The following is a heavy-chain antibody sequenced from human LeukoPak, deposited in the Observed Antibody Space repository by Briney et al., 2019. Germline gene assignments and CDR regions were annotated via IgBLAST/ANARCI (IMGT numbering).Heavy chain of an antibody. J-gene: IGHJ5*02. V-gene: IGHV4-39*01. CDR1: GGSISSSSYY. CDR2: IYYSGST. D-gene: IGHD2-15*01. CDR3: ATYDEGYCSGGSCYDWFDP. Sequence: SETLSLTCTVSGGSISSSSYYWGWIRQPPGKGLEWIGSIYYSGSTYYNPSLKSRVTISVDTSKNQFSLKLSSVTAADTAVYYCATYDEGYCSGGSCYDWFDPWGQGTLVTVSS.